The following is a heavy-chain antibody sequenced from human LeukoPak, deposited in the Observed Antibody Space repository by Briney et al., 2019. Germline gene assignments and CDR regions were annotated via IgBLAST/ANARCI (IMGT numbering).Heavy chain of an antibody. CDR3: ARAIRDYSSGWYWGPRFDF. D-gene: IGHD6-19*01. CDR2: IYYSGNT. CDR1: GGSISTSSYY. J-gene: IGHJ4*02. Sequence: SETLSLTCTVSGGSISTSSYYWSWIRQPPGKGLEWIGYIYYSGNTNYNPSLKSRVTISLDTSKNQFSLKLTSVTAADTAVYYCARAIRDYSSGWYWGPRFDFWGQGTLVTVSS. V-gene: IGHV4-61*01.